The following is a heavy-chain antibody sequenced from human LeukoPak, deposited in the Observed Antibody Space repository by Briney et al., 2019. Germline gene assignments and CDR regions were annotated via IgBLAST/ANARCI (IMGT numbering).Heavy chain of an antibody. V-gene: IGHV3-23*01. CDR2: ISGSGGST. CDR3: AKDQKVYYYDSSGTFDY. CDR1: GFTFSNAW. D-gene: IGHD3-22*01. Sequence: GGSLRLSCAASGFTFSNAWMNWVRQAPGKGLEWVSAISGSGGSTYYADSVKGRFTISRDNSKNTLYLQMNSLRAEDTAVYYCAKDQKVYYYDSSGTFDYWGQGTLVTVSS. J-gene: IGHJ4*02.